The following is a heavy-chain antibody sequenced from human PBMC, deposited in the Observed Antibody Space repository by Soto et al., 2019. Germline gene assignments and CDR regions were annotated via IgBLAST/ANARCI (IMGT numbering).Heavy chain of an antibody. J-gene: IGHJ6*02. CDR1: GGSFSGYY. Sequence: KTSETLSLTCAVYGGSFSGYYWSWIRQPPGKGLEWIGEINHSGSTNYNPSLKSRVTISVDTSKNQFSLKLSSVTAADTAVYYCAREGRGYSYGLYYYYGMDVWGQGTTVTVS. CDR2: INHSGST. D-gene: IGHD5-18*01. V-gene: IGHV4-34*01. CDR3: AREGRGYSYGLYYYYGMDV.